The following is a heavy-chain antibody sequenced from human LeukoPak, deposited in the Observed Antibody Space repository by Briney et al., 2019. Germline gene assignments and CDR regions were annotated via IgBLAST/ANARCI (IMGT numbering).Heavy chain of an antibody. J-gene: IGHJ4*02. CDR3: ARVARRGYTYGYPDY. D-gene: IGHD5-12*01. Sequence: SETLSLTCAVYGGSFSGYYWSWIRQPPGKGLEWIGEINHSGSTNYNPSLKSRVTISVDTSKNQFSLKLTSVTAADTAVYYCARVARRGYTYGYPDYWGQGTLVTVSS. CDR1: GGSFSGYY. V-gene: IGHV4-34*01. CDR2: INHSGST.